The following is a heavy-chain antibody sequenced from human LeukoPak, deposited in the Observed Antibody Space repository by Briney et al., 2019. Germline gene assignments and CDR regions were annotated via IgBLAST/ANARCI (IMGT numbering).Heavy chain of an antibody. Sequence: GGSLRLSCAASGFTFSSYSMNWVRQAPGKGLEWVSSISSSSSYIYYADSVKGRFTISRDNAKNSLYLQMNNLRAEDTAVYYCARDSQWLNFDYWGQGTLVTVSS. J-gene: IGHJ4*02. V-gene: IGHV3-21*01. CDR2: ISSSSSYI. CDR1: GFTFSSYS. D-gene: IGHD6-19*01. CDR3: ARDSQWLNFDY.